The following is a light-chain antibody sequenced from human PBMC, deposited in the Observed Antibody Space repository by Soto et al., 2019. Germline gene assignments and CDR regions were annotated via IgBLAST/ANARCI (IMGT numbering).Light chain of an antibody. CDR1: NSNVGGGYD. J-gene: IGLJ2*01. V-gene: IGLV1-40*01. Sequence: QSVLTQPPSVSGAPGQTVTISCTGSNSNVGGGYDVPWYQQLPGSAPKLLIYANNNRPSGVPDRFSGSKSGTSASLAITGLQAEDEADYYCQSYDTTRNVVFGGGTKLTVL. CDR3: QSYDTTRNVV. CDR2: ANN.